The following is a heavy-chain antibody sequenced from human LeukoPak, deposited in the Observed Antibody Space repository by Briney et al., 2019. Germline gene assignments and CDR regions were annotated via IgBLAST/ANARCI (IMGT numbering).Heavy chain of an antibody. CDR3: ARVPGASYYDRSGYYLDY. J-gene: IGHJ4*02. CDR2: IKQDGNEE. D-gene: IGHD3-22*01. V-gene: IGHV3-7*01. Sequence: AGGSLRLSCAVSGFTFSNYWMIWVRQAPGKGLEWVANIKQDGNEEYYLGSVKGRFSISRDNAKNSLYLQMNSLRAEDTAVYYCARVPGASYYDRSGYYLDYWGQGTLVTVSS. CDR1: GFTFSNYW.